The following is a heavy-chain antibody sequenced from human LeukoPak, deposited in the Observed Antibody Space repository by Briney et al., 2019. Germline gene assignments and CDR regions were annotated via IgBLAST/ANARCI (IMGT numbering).Heavy chain of an antibody. J-gene: IGHJ4*02. CDR3: ARDRGFSYGIDF. V-gene: IGHV3-7*04. CDR2: IQQDGSEK. D-gene: IGHD5-18*01. CDR1: GLAFTNAW. Sequence: PGGSLRLSCTASGLAFTNAWMSWVRQAPGKGLEWVANIQQDGSEKYYVDSVKGRFTISRDNAKKSLFLQVSSLRGEDTAVYYCARDRGFSYGIDFWGQGTLVTVSS.